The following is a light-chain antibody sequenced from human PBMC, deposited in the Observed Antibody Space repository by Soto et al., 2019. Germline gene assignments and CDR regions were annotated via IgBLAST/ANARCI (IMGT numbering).Light chain of an antibody. CDR2: VAS. CDR1: QSVGRNY. V-gene: IGKV3-20*01. J-gene: IGKJ4*01. CDR3: HQYAVSPLT. Sequence: EIVLTQSPGTLSLSPGESATLSCRASQSVGRNYLAWFQHKPDQAPRLLLYVASNRSTGVPDRFSGSGSGTDFTLSVTRLEPEDFAVDYCHQYAVSPLTFGGGTTVEIK.